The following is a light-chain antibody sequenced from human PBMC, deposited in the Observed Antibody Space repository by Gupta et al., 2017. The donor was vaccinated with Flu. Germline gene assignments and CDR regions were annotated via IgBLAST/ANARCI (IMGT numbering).Light chain of an antibody. V-gene: IGKV1-12*01. Sequence: DTQMTQSLSSVSASVGDRVIITCRASQTAGTWVAWYQQKSGAAPRLLIFAASRLEIGVPSRFNGSGSGRDFTLTISSLQPEDCATYYCQQAYSFPPRLTFGGGTKVEIK. CDR2: AAS. J-gene: IGKJ4*01. CDR1: QTAGTW. CDR3: QQAYSFPPRLT.